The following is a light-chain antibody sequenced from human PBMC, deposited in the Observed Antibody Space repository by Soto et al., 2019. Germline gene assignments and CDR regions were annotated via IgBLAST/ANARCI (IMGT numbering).Light chain of an antibody. CDR3: QQYSRSSVT. Sequence: EIVLTQSPGTLSLSPGERATLSCRASQSVSSSYLAWYQQKPGQAPRLLIYGSSLRATGVPDRFSGGGSGTDFTLTISRLEPEDFAVYYCQQYSRSSVTFGPGSKVD. CDR1: QSVSSSY. V-gene: IGKV3-20*01. J-gene: IGKJ3*01. CDR2: GSS.